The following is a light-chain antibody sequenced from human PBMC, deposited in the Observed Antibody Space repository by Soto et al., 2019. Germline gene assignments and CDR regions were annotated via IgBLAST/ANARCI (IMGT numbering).Light chain of an antibody. J-gene: IGKJ2*01. CDR2: GAS. CDR1: QNVLSSY. V-gene: IGKV3-20*01. CDR3: EQYADSPRT. Sequence: IVLTQSPGTLSLSPGGGATLSCRASQNVLSSYLAWYQQKPGQAPRLLIYGASIRATGIPDRFSGRGSGTDFTPTISRLVPEDFAVYYCEQYADSPRTFGQGTRLDIK.